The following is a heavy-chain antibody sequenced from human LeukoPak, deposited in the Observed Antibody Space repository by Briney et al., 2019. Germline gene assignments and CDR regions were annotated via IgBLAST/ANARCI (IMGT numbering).Heavy chain of an antibody. CDR2: INSDGSST. Sequence: QPGGSLRLSCAGSGFTFSNYWMHWVRQAPVKGLVWVSRINSDGSSTSYADSVKGRFTISRDNAKNTLYLQMNSLRAEDTAVYYCAREGSFLGYGVDVWGKGTTVTVSS. V-gene: IGHV3-74*01. D-gene: IGHD1-26*01. J-gene: IGHJ6*04. CDR3: AREGSFLGYGVDV. CDR1: GFTFSNYW.